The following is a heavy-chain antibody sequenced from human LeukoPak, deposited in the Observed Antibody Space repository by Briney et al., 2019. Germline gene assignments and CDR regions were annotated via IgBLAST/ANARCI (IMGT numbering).Heavy chain of an antibody. CDR3: ARGAVAVPTFDY. CDR1: GGSTSSGGYS. Sequence: PSETLSLTCAVSGGSTSSGGYSWSWIRQPPGKGLEWIGYIYHSGSTYYNPSLKSRVTISVDRSKNQFSLKLSSVTAADTAVYYCARGAVAVPTFDYWGQGTLVTVSS. V-gene: IGHV4-30-2*01. J-gene: IGHJ4*02. CDR2: IYHSGST. D-gene: IGHD6-19*01.